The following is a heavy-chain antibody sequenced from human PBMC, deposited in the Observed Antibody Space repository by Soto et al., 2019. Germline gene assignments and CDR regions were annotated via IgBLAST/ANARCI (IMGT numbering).Heavy chain of an antibody. Sequence: QVQLVESGGGVVQPGRSLRLSCAASGFIFSSYAMHWVRQAPGKGLEWVAVMSYDGNNKYYADSVKGRFTISRDNSENTLYLQMKSLAPEDTAVYYCAKGGGLLWFGEQDYWGQGTLVTVSS. J-gene: IGHJ4*02. CDR1: GFIFSSYA. CDR3: AKGGGLLWFGEQDY. V-gene: IGHV3-30*18. CDR2: MSYDGNNK. D-gene: IGHD3-10*01.